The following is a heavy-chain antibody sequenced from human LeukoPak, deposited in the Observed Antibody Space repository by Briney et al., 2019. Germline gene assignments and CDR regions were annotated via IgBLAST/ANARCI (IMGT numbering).Heavy chain of an antibody. Sequence: GESLKISCKGSGYRFTSYWIGWVRQMPGKGLEWVAIIYPGDSDTTYSPSFQGQVTISADKSIGTAYLQWSSLKASDTAMYFCARLGSEAGTATGPDYWGQGTLVTVSS. V-gene: IGHV5-51*01. D-gene: IGHD6-13*01. CDR2: IYPGDSDT. CDR3: ARLGSEAGTATGPDY. J-gene: IGHJ4*02. CDR1: GYRFTSYW.